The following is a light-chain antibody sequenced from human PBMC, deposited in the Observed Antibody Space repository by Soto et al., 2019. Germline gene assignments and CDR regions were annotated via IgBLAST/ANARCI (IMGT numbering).Light chain of an antibody. CDR1: QSVRSN. V-gene: IGKV3-15*01. CDR2: GAS. Sequence: EIVMTQSPATLSVSPGERATVSCRASQSVRSNLAWYQLKPGQAPRLLIYGASTRATGIPSRFSGSGFGTDFTLTISSLQPEDSAIYYCQQADTFPITFGQGTRLEI. J-gene: IGKJ5*01. CDR3: QQADTFPIT.